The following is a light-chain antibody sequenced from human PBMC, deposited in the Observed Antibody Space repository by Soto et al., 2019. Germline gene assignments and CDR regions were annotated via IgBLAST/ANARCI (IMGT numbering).Light chain of an antibody. CDR1: QSVLYSSNNRNY. Sequence: DIVMTQSPDSLAVSLGERATINCESSQSVLYSSNNRNYLAWYQQKPGQPPRLLFYWASTRESGVPDRFSGSGSGTDFTLTISSLQAEDVAVYYCQQYYSTPITFGQGTRLEIK. CDR2: WAS. CDR3: QQYYSTPIT. J-gene: IGKJ5*01. V-gene: IGKV4-1*01.